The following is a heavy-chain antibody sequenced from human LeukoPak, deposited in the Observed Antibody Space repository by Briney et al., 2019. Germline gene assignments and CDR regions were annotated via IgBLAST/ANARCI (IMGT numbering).Heavy chain of an antibody. V-gene: IGHV4-34*01. CDR1: GGSFSGYY. Sequence: SETLSLTCAVYGGSFSGYYWSWIRQPPGKGLEWIGEINHSGSTNYNPSLKSQVTISVDTSKNQFSLKLSSVTAADTAVYYCARGGYVTMVRGAAYGKEVWGKGTTGNGSS. J-gene: IGHJ6*04. CDR2: INHSGST. CDR3: ARGGYVTMVRGAAYGKEV. D-gene: IGHD3-10*01.